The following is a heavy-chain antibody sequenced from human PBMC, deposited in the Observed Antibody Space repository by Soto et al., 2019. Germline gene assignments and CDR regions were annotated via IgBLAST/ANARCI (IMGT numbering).Heavy chain of an antibody. J-gene: IGHJ6*02. CDR3: SREVYEERQRQYYYFGMDV. CDR2: ISSSSSDM. D-gene: IGHD1-1*01. CDR1: GFTFSSYS. V-gene: IGHV3-21*01. Sequence: GSLRLSCAASGFTFSSYSMNWLRQAPGKGLEWVSYISSSSSDMYYADSVKGRLTISRDNAKNSLYLQMNSLRDDDAAVYYCSREVYEERQRQYYYFGMDVWGQGTTVTVSS.